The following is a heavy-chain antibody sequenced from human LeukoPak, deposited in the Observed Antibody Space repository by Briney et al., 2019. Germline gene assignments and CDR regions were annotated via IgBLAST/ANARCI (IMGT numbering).Heavy chain of an antibody. V-gene: IGHV3-48*04. D-gene: IGHD6-6*01. CDR1: GFPFSDYD. CDR3: ARGKYSSSSFDC. Sequence: GGSLRLSCAASGFPFSDYDMAWARQAPGRGLEWVSFIRKNSATIYYADSVRGRFTISRDNAKNSLYLQMNSLRAEDTAVYYCARGKYSSSSFDCWGQGTLVTVSS. J-gene: IGHJ4*02. CDR2: IRKNSATI.